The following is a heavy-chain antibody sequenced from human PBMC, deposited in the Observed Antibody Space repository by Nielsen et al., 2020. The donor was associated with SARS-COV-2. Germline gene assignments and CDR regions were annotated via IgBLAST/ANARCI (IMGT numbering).Heavy chain of an antibody. V-gene: IGHV1-18*01. Sequence: ASVKVSCKASGYTFTNYGITWVRQAPGQGLEILGWISASSGNTNYAPKLLGRVTMTTDTSTSTAYIELRSLTYADTAVYYCARDLWWGLPDFWGQGTLVTVSS. CDR2: ISASSGNT. D-gene: IGHD1-26*01. CDR3: ARDLWWGLPDF. CDR1: GYTFTNYG. J-gene: IGHJ4*02.